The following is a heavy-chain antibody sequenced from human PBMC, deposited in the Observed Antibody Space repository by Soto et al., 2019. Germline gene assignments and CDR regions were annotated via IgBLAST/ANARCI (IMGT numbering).Heavy chain of an antibody. J-gene: IGHJ4*02. CDR1: GGTFSNYP. CDR3: ARDYYKYYDSSGYYRSPAY. CDR2: IIPIFGTV. Sequence: GASVKVSCKASGGTFSNYPISWVRQAPGQGLEWMGGIIPIFGTVNYAQKFQGRVTITADESTSTAYMELSSLRSEDTAVYYCARDYYKYYDSSGYYRSPAYWGQGTLVTVSS. V-gene: IGHV1-69*13. D-gene: IGHD3-22*01.